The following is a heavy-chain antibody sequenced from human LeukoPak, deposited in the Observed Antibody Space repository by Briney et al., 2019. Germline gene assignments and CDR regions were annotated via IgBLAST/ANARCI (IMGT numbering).Heavy chain of an antibody. D-gene: IGHD2-2*01. J-gene: IGHJ6*03. V-gene: IGHV4-39*07. CDR2: IYYSGST. CDR1: GGSISSSSYY. CDR3: ARAISTSPPGRLFYYYYYMDV. Sequence: SETLSLTCTVSGGSISSSSYYWGWIRPGPGKGLEWIGSIYYSGSTYYNPSLKSRVTISVDTSKNQFSLKLSSVTAADTAVYYCARAISTSPPGRLFYYYYYMDVWGKGTTVTVSS.